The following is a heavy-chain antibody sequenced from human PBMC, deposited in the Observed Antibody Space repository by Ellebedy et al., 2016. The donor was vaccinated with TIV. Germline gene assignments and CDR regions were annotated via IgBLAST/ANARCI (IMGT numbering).Heavy chain of an antibody. CDR3: ARDGVGATPIDY. CDR2: IWYDGSHK. V-gene: IGHV3-33*01. Sequence: GESLKISCAASGFTFSDYGMHWVRQAPGKGLEWVAAIWYDGSHKYHADSVKGRFTISRDNAKNTLYLQMNSLRAEDTAVYYCARDGVGATPIDYWGQGTLVTVSS. D-gene: IGHD1-26*01. CDR1: GFTFSDYG. J-gene: IGHJ4*02.